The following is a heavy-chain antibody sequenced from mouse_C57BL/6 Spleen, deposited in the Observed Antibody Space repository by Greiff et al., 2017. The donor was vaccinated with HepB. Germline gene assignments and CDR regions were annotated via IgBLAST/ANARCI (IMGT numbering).Heavy chain of an antibody. Sequence: QVQLQQPGAELVMPGASVKLSCKASGYTFTSYWMHWVKQRPGQGLEWIGEIDPSDSYTNYNQKFKGKSTLTVDKSSSTAYMQLSSLTSEDSAVYYCARSEAMDYWGQGTSVTVSS. CDR1: GYTFTSYW. J-gene: IGHJ4*01. CDR2: IDPSDSYT. V-gene: IGHV1-69*01. CDR3: ARSEAMDY.